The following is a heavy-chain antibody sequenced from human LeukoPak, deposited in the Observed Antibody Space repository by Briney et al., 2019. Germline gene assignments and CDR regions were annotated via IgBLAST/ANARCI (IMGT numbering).Heavy chain of an antibody. CDR2: ISYDGTNK. V-gene: IGHV3-30*03. CDR1: GFTFSSYS. CDR3: ARAAYSSTWYSRYFDL. D-gene: IGHD6-13*01. Sequence: GGSLRLSCAASGFTFSSYSMNWVRQAPGKGLEWVTIISYDGTNKYYADSVKGRFTISRDNSKNTLFLQMNSLRAGDTAVYYCARAAYSSTWYSRYFDLWGRGTLVTVSS. J-gene: IGHJ2*01.